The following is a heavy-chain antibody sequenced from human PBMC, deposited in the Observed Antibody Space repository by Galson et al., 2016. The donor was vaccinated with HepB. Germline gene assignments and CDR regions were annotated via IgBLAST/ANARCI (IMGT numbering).Heavy chain of an antibody. J-gene: IGHJ3*01. CDR2: TYYRSEWYH. CDR3: ASAKAAGTAFYL. Sequence: CAISGDSVSNDHSAWHWIRQSASSGLEWLGRTYYRSEWYHDYAESVQGRIAIIPDTSTNQLSLQLNTVTPEDTALYYCASAKAAGTAFYLWGQGTMVTVSS. CDR1: GDSVSNDHSA. V-gene: IGHV6-1*01. D-gene: IGHD6-13*01.